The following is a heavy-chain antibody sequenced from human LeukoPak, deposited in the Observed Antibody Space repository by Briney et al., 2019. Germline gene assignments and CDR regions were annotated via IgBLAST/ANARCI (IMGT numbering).Heavy chain of an antibody. D-gene: IGHD6-13*01. CDR3: ARDSMASAGGYYFDY. CDR1: GYSFTSSG. J-gene: IGHJ4*02. CDR2: ISAYNGNT. Sequence: AAVKVSCKASGYSFTSSGFSWVRQAPGHGLEWMGWISAYNGNTNYAQNLQGRVTMTTDTSTSTAYMELRSLRSDDTAVYYCARDSMASAGGYYFDYWGQGTLVTVSS. V-gene: IGHV1-18*01.